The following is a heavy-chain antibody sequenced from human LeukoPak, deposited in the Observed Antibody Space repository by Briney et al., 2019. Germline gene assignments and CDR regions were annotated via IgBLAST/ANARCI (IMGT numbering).Heavy chain of an antibody. CDR1: GFTFRTSG. V-gene: IGHV3-33*01. CDR3: ARDKDWYLDY. J-gene: IGHJ4*02. Sequence: GGSLRLSCAASGFTFRTSGMHWVRQAPGKGLEWVAIDGTNTYYTDSVKGRFTISRDNSRNTLYLQMNSLSGEDTAVYYCARDKDWYLDYWGQGTLVTVSS. D-gene: IGHD3/OR15-3a*01. CDR2: DGTNT.